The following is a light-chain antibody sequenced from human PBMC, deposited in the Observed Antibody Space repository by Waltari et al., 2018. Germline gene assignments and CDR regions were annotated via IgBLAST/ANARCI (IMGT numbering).Light chain of an antibody. Sequence: NCKSSQSVLYNSNDKNYLAWYQQKPGQPPKLLIYWASTRESGVPDRLSGSGSGTDFTLTISSLQAEDVAVYYCQQYYRSRTFGQGTKVEIK. CDR1: QSVLYNSNDKNY. CDR2: WAS. J-gene: IGKJ1*01. CDR3: QQYYRSRT. V-gene: IGKV4-1*01.